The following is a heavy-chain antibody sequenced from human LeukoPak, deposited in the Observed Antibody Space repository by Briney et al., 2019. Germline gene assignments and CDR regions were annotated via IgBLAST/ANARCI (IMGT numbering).Heavy chain of an antibody. J-gene: IGHJ6*04. CDR1: GYTFTSYG. Sequence: GASVKVSCKASGYTFTSYGISWVRQAPGQGLEWMGWISAYNGNTNYAQKLQGRVTMTTDTSTSTAYMELRSLRSDDTAVYYCARGRKDYYGSGLHLDVWGKGTTVTISS. V-gene: IGHV1-18*01. CDR2: ISAYNGNT. D-gene: IGHD3-10*01. CDR3: ARGRKDYYGSGLHLDV.